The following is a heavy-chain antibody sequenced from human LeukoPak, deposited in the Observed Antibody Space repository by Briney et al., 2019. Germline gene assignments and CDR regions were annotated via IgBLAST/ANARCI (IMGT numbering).Heavy chain of an antibody. V-gene: IGHV3-21*01. D-gene: IGHD3-22*01. CDR1: GFTFSSYS. J-gene: IGHJ4*02. CDR2: ISSSTSYI. Sequence: GGSLRLSCAASGFTFSSYSMNRVRQAPGKGLEWVSSISSSTSYIVYANSVKVRFTISRDNAKNSLYLQMNSLRAEDTAVYYCARDGYYYDSSGYYYFDYWGQGTLVTVSS. CDR3: ARDGYYYDSSGYYYFDY.